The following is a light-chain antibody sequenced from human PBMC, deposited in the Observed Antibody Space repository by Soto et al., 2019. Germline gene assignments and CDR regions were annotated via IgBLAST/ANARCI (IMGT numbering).Light chain of an antibody. Sequence: GDRVTITCRASQSISSWLAWYQQKPGKAPKLLIYDASSLESGVPSRFSGSGSGTEFTLTISSLQPDDFATYYCQQYNSYSPGWTFGQGTEVEIK. J-gene: IGKJ1*01. CDR2: DAS. CDR3: QQYNSYSPGWT. CDR1: QSISSW. V-gene: IGKV1-5*01.